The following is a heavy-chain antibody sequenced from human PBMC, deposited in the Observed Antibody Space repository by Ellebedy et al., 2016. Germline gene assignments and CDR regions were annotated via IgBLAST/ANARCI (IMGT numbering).Heavy chain of an antibody. J-gene: IGHJ4*02. Sequence: GGSLRLSCAASGFTSSSYWMHWVRQAPGKGLVWVSRINSNGSSTSYADSVKGRFTISRDNAKNTLYLQMNSLRAEDTAVYYCTRGGGYSFGPFDYWGQGTLVTVSS. CDR3: TRGGGYSFGPFDY. D-gene: IGHD5-18*01. CDR2: INSNGSST. V-gene: IGHV3-74*01. CDR1: GFTSSSYW.